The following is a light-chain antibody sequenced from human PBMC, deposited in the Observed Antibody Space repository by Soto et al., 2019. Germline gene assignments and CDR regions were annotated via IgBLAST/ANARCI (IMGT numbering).Light chain of an antibody. CDR2: SNN. Sequence: SVLTQPPSASGTPGQRVTISCSGSSSHIGSNTVNWYQQLPGTAPKLLIYSNNQRPSGVPDRFSGSKSGTSASLAISGLQSGDEAVYYCAEWEDSLSGVYVFGIGTKVTVL. V-gene: IGLV1-44*01. J-gene: IGLJ1*01. CDR3: AEWEDSLSGVYV. CDR1: SSHIGSNT.